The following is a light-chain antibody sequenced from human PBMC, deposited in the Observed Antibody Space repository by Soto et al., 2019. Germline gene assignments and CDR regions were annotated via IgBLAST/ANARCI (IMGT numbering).Light chain of an antibody. J-gene: IGKJ5*01. V-gene: IGKV3-15*01. CDR1: QSVDIS. Sequence: EIVLTQSPGALSVSPGERVILSCRASQSVDISLVWYQQKPGQAPRLLIYGASTRATDMPGTFSGRGSGTEFTLTISRLEPEDFAVYFCQQYSSSITFGQGTRLEIK. CDR3: QQYSSSIT. CDR2: GAS.